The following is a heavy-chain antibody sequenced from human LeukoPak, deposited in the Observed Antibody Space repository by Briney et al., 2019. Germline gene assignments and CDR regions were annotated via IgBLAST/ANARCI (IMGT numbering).Heavy chain of an antibody. V-gene: IGHV5-51*01. CDR2: IYRGESDT. CDR1: GYSFTSYW. J-gene: IGHJ4*02. CDR3: ARGHGDGTFDY. D-gene: IGHD4-17*01. Sequence: GESLKISCKASGYSFTSYWIGWVRQMPGKGLEWLGIIYRGESDTRYSPSFQGQVTISADKSISPAYLQWSSLKASDTAMYYCARGHGDGTFDYWGLGTLVTVSS.